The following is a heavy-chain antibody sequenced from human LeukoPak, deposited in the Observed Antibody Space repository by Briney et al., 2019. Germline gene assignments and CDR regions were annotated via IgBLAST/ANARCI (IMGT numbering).Heavy chain of an antibody. CDR3: AKDRVPRPAALLDY. Sequence: PGRSLRLSCAASGFPLSSYGMHWVPQATGKGLEWVAVISHDGSNKYYADSVKGRFTISRDNSKNTLYLQMNSLRAEDTAVYYCAKDRVPRPAALLDYWGQGTPVTVSS. CDR2: ISHDGSNK. D-gene: IGHD2-2*01. J-gene: IGHJ4*02. V-gene: IGHV3-30*18. CDR1: GFPLSSYG.